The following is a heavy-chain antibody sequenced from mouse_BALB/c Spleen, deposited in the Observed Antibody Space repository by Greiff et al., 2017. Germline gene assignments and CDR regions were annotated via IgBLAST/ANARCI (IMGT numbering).Heavy chain of an antibody. Sequence: QVQLQQSGPGLVAPSQSLSITCTVSGFSLTSYGVHWVRQPPGKGLEWLGVIWAGGSTNYNSALMSRLSISKDNSKSQVFLKMNSLQTDDTAMYYCATHYYGHEADFDYWGQGTTLTVSS. J-gene: IGHJ2*01. D-gene: IGHD1-2*01. CDR3: ATHYYGHEADFDY. CDR2: IWAGGST. CDR1: GFSLTSYG. V-gene: IGHV2-9*02.